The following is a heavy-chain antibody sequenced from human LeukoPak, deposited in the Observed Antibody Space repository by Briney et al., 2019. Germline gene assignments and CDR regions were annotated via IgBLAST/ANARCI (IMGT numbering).Heavy chain of an antibody. D-gene: IGHD2-21*01. Sequence: PGGSLRLSCAASGFTFSSSWMSWVRQAPGKGLEWVASIKQDGSEKYYVDSVKGRFTISRDNAKNSLYLQMNSLRAEDTAVYYCAMGSIPTYWGQGTLVTVPS. CDR3: AMGSIPTY. CDR2: IKQDGSEK. V-gene: IGHV3-7*01. CDR1: GFTFSSSW. J-gene: IGHJ4*02.